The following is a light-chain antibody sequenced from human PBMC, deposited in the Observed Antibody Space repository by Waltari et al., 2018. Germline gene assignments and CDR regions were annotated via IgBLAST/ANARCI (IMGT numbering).Light chain of an antibody. J-gene: IGKJ2*01. CDR2: MAS. Sequence: DIQMXQSPSTXSASIGDRVTITCRASQSISNWLAWYQQIPGKAPKLLIYMASSLETGVPXRXXGXXSGTEFTLTISSLXPXDXXTYXCQQYNTYXFTFGLGTKLESK. CDR3: QQYNTYXFT. V-gene: IGKV1-5*03. CDR1: QSISNW.